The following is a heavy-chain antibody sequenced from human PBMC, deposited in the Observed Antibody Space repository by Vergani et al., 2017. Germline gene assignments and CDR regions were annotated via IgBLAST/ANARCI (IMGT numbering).Heavy chain of an antibody. CDR3: AREKVVVQMDYYYGMDV. V-gene: IGHV1-18*04. J-gene: IGHJ6*04. D-gene: IGHD2-2*01. CDR1: GYTFTSYG. CDR2: ISAYNGNT. Sequence: QVQLVQSGAEVKKPGASVKVSCKASGYTFTSYGISWVRQAPGQGLEWMGWISAYNGNTNYAQKLQGRVTMTTDTSTSTAYMELRSLRSDDTAVYYCAREKVVVQMDYYYGMDVWGKGTTVTVSS.